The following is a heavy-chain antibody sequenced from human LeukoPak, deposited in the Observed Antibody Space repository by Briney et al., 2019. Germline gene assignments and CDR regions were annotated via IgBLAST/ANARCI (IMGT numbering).Heavy chain of an antibody. D-gene: IGHD1-1*01. Sequence: GGSLRLSCTASGLTFSEYAMTWVRQAPGKGLEWVSTITAGGSHTYYPDSVKGRFTISRDNSKNTLYLQMNSLRVEDTAVYYCANLNVPWGQETLVTVSS. CDR2: ITAGGSHT. CDR3: ANLNVP. CDR1: GLTFSEYA. J-gene: IGHJ5*02. V-gene: IGHV3-23*01.